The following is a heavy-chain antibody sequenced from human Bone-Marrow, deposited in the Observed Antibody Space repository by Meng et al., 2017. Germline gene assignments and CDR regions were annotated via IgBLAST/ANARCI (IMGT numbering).Heavy chain of an antibody. CDR3: ARGLGYSSGWYFRSAGSTFDI. J-gene: IGHJ3*02. D-gene: IGHD6-19*01. CDR1: GYTFTGYY. V-gene: IGHV1-2*02. CDR2: INPNSGGT. Sequence: ASVKVSCKASGYTFTGYYMHWVRQAPGQGLEWMGWINPNSGGTNYAQKFQGRVTMTRDTSISTAYMELSRLRSDDTAVYYCARGLGYSSGWYFRSAGSTFDIWGQGTMVTVSS.